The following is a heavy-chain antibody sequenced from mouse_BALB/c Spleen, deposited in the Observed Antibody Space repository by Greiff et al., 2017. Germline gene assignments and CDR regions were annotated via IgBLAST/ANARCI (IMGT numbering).Heavy chain of an antibody. Sequence: QVQLQQSGAELVRPGTSVKVSCKASGYAFTNYLIEWVKQRPGQGLEWIGVINPGSGGTNYNEKFKGKATLTADKSSSTAYMQLSSLTSDDSAVYFCATKFITTVVATGDWYFDVWGAGTTVTVSS. D-gene: IGHD1-1*01. V-gene: IGHV1-54*01. J-gene: IGHJ1*01. CDR2: INPGSGGT. CDR1: GYAFTNYL. CDR3: ATKFITTVVATGDWYFDV.